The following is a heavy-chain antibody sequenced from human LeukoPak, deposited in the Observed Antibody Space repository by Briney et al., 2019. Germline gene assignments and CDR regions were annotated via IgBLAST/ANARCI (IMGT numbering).Heavy chain of an antibody. CDR1: GYTFTGYY. Sequence: GASVKVSCKASGYTFTGYYMHWVRQAPGQGLEWMGWINPNSGGTNYAQKFQGRVTMTGDTSISTAYMELSRLRSDDTAVYYCARGSGYSYGPLVSYYYYYYMDVWGKGTTVTVSS. CDR3: ARGSGYSYGPLVSYYYYYYMDV. CDR2: INPNSGGT. J-gene: IGHJ6*03. D-gene: IGHD5-18*01. V-gene: IGHV1-2*02.